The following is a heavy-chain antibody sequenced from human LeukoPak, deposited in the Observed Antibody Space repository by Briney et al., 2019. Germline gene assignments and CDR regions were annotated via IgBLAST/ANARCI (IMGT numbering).Heavy chain of an antibody. Sequence: PSETLSLTCTVSGYSISSGYYWGWIRQPPGKGLEWIGSIYHSGSTYYNPSLKSRVTISVDTSKNQFSLKLSSVTAADTAVYYCAREMTTADDAFDIWGQGTMVTVSS. D-gene: IGHD4-17*01. J-gene: IGHJ3*02. CDR1: GYSISSGYY. V-gene: IGHV4-38-2*02. CDR3: AREMTTADDAFDI. CDR2: IYHSGST.